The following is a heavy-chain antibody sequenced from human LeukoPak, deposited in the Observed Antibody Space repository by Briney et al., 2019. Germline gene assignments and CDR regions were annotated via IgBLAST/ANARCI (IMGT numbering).Heavy chain of an antibody. CDR2: ISGSGGST. CDR1: GFTFSSYA. Sequence: PGGSLRLSCAASGFTFSSYAMSWVRQAPGKGLEWVLVISGSGGSTYYADSVKGRFTISRDNSKNTLYLQMNSLRAEDTAVYYCAKSGADIVVVPAALDYWGQGTLVTVSS. V-gene: IGHV3-23*01. CDR3: AKSGADIVVVPAALDY. D-gene: IGHD2-2*01. J-gene: IGHJ4*02.